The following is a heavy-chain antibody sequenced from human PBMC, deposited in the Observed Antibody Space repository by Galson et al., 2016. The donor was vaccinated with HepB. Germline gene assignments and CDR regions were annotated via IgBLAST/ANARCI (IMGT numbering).Heavy chain of an antibody. D-gene: IGHD3-10*01. CDR3: ARGELFQPLVYPTYYFHY. CDR1: GGSISSSSYY. J-gene: IGHJ4*02. V-gene: IGHV4-39*01. CDR2: IYYSGST. Sequence: TCTVSGGSISSSSYYWGWIRQPPGKGLEWIGSIYYSGSTYYNSSLKSRVTISVDTSKNQFSLKLSSVTAADTAMYYCARGELFQPLVYPTYYFHYWGRGTLVTVSS.